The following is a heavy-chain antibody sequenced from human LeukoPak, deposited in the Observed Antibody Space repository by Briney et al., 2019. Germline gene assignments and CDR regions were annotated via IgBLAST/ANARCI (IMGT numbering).Heavy chain of an antibody. CDR2: ISGSGGST. D-gene: IGHD6-13*01. J-gene: IGHJ4*02. CDR3: AKVGIAAADFIDY. Sequence: GGSLRLSCAASGLTFSSYAMSWVRQAPGKGLEWVSAISGSGGSTYYADSVKGRFTSSRDNSKNTLYLQVNSLRAEDTAVYYCAKVGIAAADFIDYWGQGTLVTVSS. CDR1: GLTFSSYA. V-gene: IGHV3-23*01.